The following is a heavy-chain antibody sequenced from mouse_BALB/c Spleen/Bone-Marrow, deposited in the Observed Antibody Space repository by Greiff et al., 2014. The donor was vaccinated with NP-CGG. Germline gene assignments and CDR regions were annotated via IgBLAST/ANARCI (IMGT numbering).Heavy chain of an antibody. CDR2: INPNYDST. V-gene: IGHV1-18*01. D-gene: IGHD2-2*01. CDR1: GYTFTNYN. CDR3: ARRDGYDSYFDY. Sequence: SGAELVKPGASVKISCKASGYTFTNYNMDWVKQSHGKSLEWIGDINPNYDSTSYNQKFKGKATLTVDKSSSTTYMELRSLTSEDTAVYCCARRDGYDSYFDYWGQGTTLTVSS. J-gene: IGHJ2*01.